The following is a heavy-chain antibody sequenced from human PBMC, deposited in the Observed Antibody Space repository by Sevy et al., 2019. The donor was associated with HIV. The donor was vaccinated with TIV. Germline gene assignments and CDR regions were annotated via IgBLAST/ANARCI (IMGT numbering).Heavy chain of an antibody. D-gene: IGHD3-22*01. V-gene: IGHV3-49*03. Sequence: GGYLRLYCTGSGFTFGDYAMSWFRQAPGMGLECVGFIRSKDYGGATDYAASVKGRFTISRDDSKSIADLQMNSLKTDDTAVYYCTRGYYYDSSGYSDYWGQGTLVTVSS. J-gene: IGHJ4*02. CDR2: IRSKDYGGAT. CDR3: TRGYYYDSSGYSDY. CDR1: GFTFGDYA.